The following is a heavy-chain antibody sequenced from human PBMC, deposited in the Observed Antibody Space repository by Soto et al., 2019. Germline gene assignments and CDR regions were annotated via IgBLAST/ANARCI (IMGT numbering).Heavy chain of an antibody. D-gene: IGHD6-19*01. V-gene: IGHV1-18*04. J-gene: IGHJ4*02. CDR3: ARASDGYKSGWYVGSFSY. Sequence: QVQLVQSGAEVKKPGASVKVSCKASGYTFTSYGISWVRQAPGQGLEWMGWIRAYNGYTNYAWKFQGRVTMTTYTATNTAYMELRSLIYDDPAVYYCARASDGYKSGWYVGSFSYWGQGTLVTVSS. CDR2: IRAYNGYT. CDR1: GYTFTSYG.